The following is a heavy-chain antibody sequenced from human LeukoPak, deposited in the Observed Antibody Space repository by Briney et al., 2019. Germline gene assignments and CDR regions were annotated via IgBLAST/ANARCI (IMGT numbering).Heavy chain of an antibody. J-gene: IGHJ4*02. V-gene: IGHV3-23*01. Sequence: GGSLRLSCAVSVIIHSHYYMNGVRQPPAKRLERVSAINGGGDDTDYPDSVKGRFTISIDSSNYTRYLQMNSLRADDTAVDYCAKGRRESSSFFDSWGQGVPVTVSS. CDR1: VIIHSHYY. CDR2: INGGGDDT. CDR3: AKGRRESSSFFDS.